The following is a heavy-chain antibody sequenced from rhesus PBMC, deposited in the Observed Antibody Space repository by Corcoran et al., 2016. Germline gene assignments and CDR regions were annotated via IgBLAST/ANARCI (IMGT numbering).Heavy chain of an antibody. D-gene: IGHD2-21*01. V-gene: IGHV3S5*01. CDR1: GFTFSSYG. CDR2: INRGGGST. CDR3: VKDHEYCTGSGCYGFDY. Sequence: EVQLVETGGGLVQPGGSLTLSCAASGFTFSSYGMRWVRLAPGKGLEWVSAINRGGGSTYYAASVKGRLTISRDNSKNTLSLQMNSLRAEDTAVYYCVKDHEYCTGSGCYGFDYWGQGVLVTVSS. J-gene: IGHJ4*01.